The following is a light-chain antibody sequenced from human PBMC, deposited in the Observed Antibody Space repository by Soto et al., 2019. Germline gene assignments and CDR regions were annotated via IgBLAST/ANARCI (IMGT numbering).Light chain of an antibody. V-gene: IGKV1-5*01. CDR3: QQSASTPSIT. Sequence: DIQMIKSTPTLSASLGDSVTITCLASQNIRNWLAWYQQKPGKAPNPLIYDASSLKSGVPARFSGSGSGTEFTLTISSLQPEDFATYYCQQSASTPSITFGQGTRLEIK. J-gene: IGKJ5*01. CDR2: DAS. CDR1: QNIRNW.